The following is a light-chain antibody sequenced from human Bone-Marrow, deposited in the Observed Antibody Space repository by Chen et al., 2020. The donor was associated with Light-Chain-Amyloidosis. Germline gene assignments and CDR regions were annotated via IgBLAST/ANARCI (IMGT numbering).Light chain of an antibody. J-gene: IGLJ3*02. CDR1: NIGSTS. Sequence: SYVLTQPSSVSVAPGQTATIACGGNNIGSTSVHWSQQTPGQAPLLVVYDDSDRPSGIPERLSGSNSGNPATLPISRVEAGDEADYYCQVWDRSSDRPVFGGGTKLTVL. CDR2: DDS. CDR3: QVWDRSSDRPV. V-gene: IGLV3-21*02.